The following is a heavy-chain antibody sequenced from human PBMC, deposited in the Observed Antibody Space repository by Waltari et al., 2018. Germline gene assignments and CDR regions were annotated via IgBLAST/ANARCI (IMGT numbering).Heavy chain of an antibody. CDR3: ARDHEYGGKADY. D-gene: IGHD4-17*01. J-gene: IGHJ4*02. CDR2: ISYSSSYI. V-gene: IGHV3-21*01. Sequence: EVQLVESGEGVVKPGGDLRLSCAASGFAFSSYNMNWVRQAPGKGLEWVSIISYSSSYIYDADSVKGRFTVSRDNAKNSLYLQMNSLRAEDTAVYYCARDHEYGGKADYWGQGTLVTVSS. CDR1: GFAFSSYN.